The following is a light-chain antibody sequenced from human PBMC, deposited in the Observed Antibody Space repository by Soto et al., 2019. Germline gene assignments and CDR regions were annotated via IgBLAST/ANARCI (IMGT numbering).Light chain of an antibody. CDR1: QSVSSNY. V-gene: IGKV3-20*01. CDR2: GAS. CDR3: QQYDTSPRT. J-gene: IGKJ1*01. Sequence: EVMLTQSPGTLSLSPGERATLSCRASQSVSSNYLAWYQQKSGQAPRLLIYGASNRATGIPDRFSGSGSGTDFTLTIRRREPEDFAVYYCQQYDTSPRTFGQGNKVEFK.